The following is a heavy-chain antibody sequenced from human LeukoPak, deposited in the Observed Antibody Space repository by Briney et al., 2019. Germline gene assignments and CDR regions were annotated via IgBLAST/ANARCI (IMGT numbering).Heavy chain of an antibody. CDR1: GFTFSDYA. Sequence: AGGSLRLSCAASGFTFSDYAMSWVRQAPGQGLEWVSTISDDGSGTYYADSVKGRFTISRDNFKNTLFLQINSLRAEDSAVYYCATDRERDPSVYYLVGGQGTLITVSS. CDR3: ATDRERDPSVYYLV. CDR2: ISDDGSGT. J-gene: IGHJ4*02. V-gene: IGHV3-23*01. D-gene: IGHD3-22*01.